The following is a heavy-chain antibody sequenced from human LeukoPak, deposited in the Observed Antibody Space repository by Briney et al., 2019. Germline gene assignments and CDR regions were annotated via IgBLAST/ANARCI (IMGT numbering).Heavy chain of an antibody. Sequence: GGSLRLSCAASGFTVSSNYMSWVRQAPGKGLEWVSVIYSGGSTYYADSVKGRFTISRDNSKNTLYLQMNSLRAEDTAVYYCASTTDYDYVWGSYRYNYYYGMDDWGQGTTVTVSS. J-gene: IGHJ6*02. D-gene: IGHD3-16*02. CDR1: GFTVSSNY. CDR2: IYSGGST. CDR3: ASTTDYDYVWGSYRYNYYYGMDD. V-gene: IGHV3-66*01.